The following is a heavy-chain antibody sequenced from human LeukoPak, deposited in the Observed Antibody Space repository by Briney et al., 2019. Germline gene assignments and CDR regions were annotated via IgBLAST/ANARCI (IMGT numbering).Heavy chain of an antibody. J-gene: IGHJ4*02. V-gene: IGHV1-18*01. CDR2: ISAYSGNT. D-gene: IGHD3-10*01. CDR3: ARDLRGPWEYGSGTYHFDY. CDR1: GYTFTSYG. Sequence: ASVKVSCKASGYTFTSYGISWVRQAPGQGLEWMGWISAYSGNTEYPQKLQGRVTMTTDTSTSTVYMELRSLRSDDTAVYYCARDLRGPWEYGSGTYHFDYWGQGTLVTVSS.